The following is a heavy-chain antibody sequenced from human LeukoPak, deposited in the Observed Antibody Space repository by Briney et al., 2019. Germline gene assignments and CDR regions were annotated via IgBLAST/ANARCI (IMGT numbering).Heavy chain of an antibody. CDR2: IYHSGST. CDR3: ARGPAYYYGSGSYELGY. CDR1: GGSISSSNW. Sequence: SGTLSLTCAVSGGSISSSNWWSWVRPPPGKGLEWIGEIYHSGSTNYNPSLKSRVTISVDKPKNQFSLKLSSVTAADTAVYYCARGPAYYYGSGSYELGYWGQGTLVTVSS. V-gene: IGHV4-4*02. D-gene: IGHD3-10*01. J-gene: IGHJ4*02.